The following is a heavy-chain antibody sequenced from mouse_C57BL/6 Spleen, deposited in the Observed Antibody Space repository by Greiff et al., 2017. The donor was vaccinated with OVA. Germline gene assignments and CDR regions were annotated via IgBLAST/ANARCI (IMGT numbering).Heavy chain of an antibody. CDR2: IYPSDSET. CDR1: GYTFTSYW. Sequence: LVRPGSSVKLSCKASGYTFTSYWMDWVKQRPGQGLEWIGNIYPSDSETHYNQKFKDKATLTVDKSSSTAYMQLSSLTSEDSAVYYCARAVSWYFDVWGTGTTVTVSS. D-gene: IGHD1-1*01. J-gene: IGHJ1*03. V-gene: IGHV1-61*01. CDR3: ARAVSWYFDV.